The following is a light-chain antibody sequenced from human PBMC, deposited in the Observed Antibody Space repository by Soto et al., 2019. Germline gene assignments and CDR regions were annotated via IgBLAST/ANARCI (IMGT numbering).Light chain of an antibody. CDR1: QSVNIN. V-gene: IGKV3D-15*01. CDR3: QQYTQWPIT. J-gene: IGKJ5*01. Sequence: EVVMTQSPATLSVSPGERATLSCRASQSVNINYLAWYQQKPGQAPRLLIYGISARATGIPDRFSASGSGTEFSLTISSLQPEDFAVYYCQQYTQWPITFGQGTRLEIK. CDR2: GIS.